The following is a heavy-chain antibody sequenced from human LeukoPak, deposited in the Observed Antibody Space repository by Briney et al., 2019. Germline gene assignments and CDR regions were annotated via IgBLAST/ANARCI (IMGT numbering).Heavy chain of an antibody. Sequence: PSETLSLTCTVSGGSISSSSYYWGWIRQPPGKGLEWIGSIYYSGSTYYNPSLKSRVTISVDTSKNQFSLKLSSVTAADTAVYYCARLNRYSSSWYGRETGHDYWGQGTLVTVSS. J-gene: IGHJ4*02. CDR2: IYYSGST. V-gene: IGHV4-39*01. CDR1: GGSISSSSYY. CDR3: ARLNRYSSSWYGRETGHDY. D-gene: IGHD6-13*01.